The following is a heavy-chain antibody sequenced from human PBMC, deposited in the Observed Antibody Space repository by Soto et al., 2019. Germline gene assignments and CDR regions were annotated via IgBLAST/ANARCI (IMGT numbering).Heavy chain of an antibody. CDR3: AKTQNDSLDF. J-gene: IGHJ4*02. D-gene: IGHD3-9*01. V-gene: IGHV3-23*01. Sequence: EVQLLESGGGLLQPGGSLRLSCAASGFTFSSYAMSWVRQAPGKGLEWVSVISGSGDFTFYADSVKGRFTISRDNAKITLYLQMKTLRAEDTAVYYCAKTQNDSLDFWGQGTLVTVSS. CDR2: ISGSGDFT. CDR1: GFTFSSYA.